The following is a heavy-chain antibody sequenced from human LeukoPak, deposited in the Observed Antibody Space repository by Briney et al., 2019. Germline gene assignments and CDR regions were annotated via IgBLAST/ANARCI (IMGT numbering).Heavy chain of an antibody. V-gene: IGHV3-30*03. Sequence: GGSLRLSCAASGFTFSSYGMHWVRQAPGKGLEWVAVILYDGSNKYYADSVKGRFTISRDNAKSSLYLQMNSLRAEDTAVYYCAREGQQLARNFDYWGQGTLVTVSS. CDR3: AREGQQLARNFDY. CDR2: ILYDGSNK. CDR1: GFTFSSYG. J-gene: IGHJ4*02. D-gene: IGHD6-13*01.